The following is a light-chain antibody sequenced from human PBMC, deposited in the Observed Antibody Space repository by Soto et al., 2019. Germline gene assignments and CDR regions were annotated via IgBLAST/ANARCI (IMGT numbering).Light chain of an antibody. J-gene: IGLJ2*01. CDR3: QTWGTGIVV. Sequence: QLVLTQSPSASASLGASVKLTCTVSSGHSSYAIAWHQQQPEKGPRYLMKLNSDGSHSKGDGIPDRFSGSSSGAERYLTISSLQSEDEADYYCQTWGTGIVVFGGGTQLTVL. CDR2: LNSDGSH. CDR1: SGHSSYA. V-gene: IGLV4-69*01.